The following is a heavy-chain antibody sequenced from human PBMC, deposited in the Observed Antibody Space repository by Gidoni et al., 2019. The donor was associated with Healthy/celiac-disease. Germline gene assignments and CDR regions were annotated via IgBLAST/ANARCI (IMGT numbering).Heavy chain of an antibody. CDR1: GFTFSSYA. V-gene: IGHV3-30*04. Sequence: QVQLVESGGGVVQPGRSLRLSCAASGFTFSSYAMHWVRQAPGKGLEWVAVISDDGSNKYYADSVKGRFTISRDNSKNTLYLQMNSLRAEDTAVYYCARGTYYYDSSDYSGYFDYWGQGTLVTVSS. D-gene: IGHD3-22*01. J-gene: IGHJ4*02. CDR3: ARGTYYYDSSDYSGYFDY. CDR2: ISDDGSNK.